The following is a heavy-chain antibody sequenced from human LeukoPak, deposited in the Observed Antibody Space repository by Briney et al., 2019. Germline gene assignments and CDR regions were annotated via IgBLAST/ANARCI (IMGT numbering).Heavy chain of an antibody. CDR1: GFTFSSSW. V-gene: IGHV3-74*01. D-gene: IGHD6-13*01. Sequence: GSLRLSCVASGFTFSSSWMYWVRQDPGKGLVWVSRIDSDGSTTRYADSVKGRFTISRDNAKNTLYLQMNSLRAEDTAVYYCTRVAAAGSPFDYWGQGTLVTVSS. CDR2: IDSDGSTT. CDR3: TRVAAAGSPFDY. J-gene: IGHJ4*02.